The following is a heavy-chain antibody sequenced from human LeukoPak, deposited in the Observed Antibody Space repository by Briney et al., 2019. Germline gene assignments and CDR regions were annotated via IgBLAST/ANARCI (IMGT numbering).Heavy chain of an antibody. J-gene: IGHJ4*02. D-gene: IGHD4-17*01. CDR2: IIGGAGST. CDR1: GFSFSSHG. CDR3: AKRAYGDYRNFDY. Sequence: GGSLRLSCAASGFSFSSHGRSWVLQAPGKGLEWVSGIIGGAGSTHYADSGKGRFTISRDNSKNTLYLQMNSLRAEDTAVYYCAKRAYGDYRNFDYWGQGTLVTVSS. V-gene: IGHV3-23*01.